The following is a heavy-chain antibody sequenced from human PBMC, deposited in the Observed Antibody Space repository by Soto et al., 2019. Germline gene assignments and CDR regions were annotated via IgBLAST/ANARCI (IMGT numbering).Heavy chain of an antibody. CDR1: GYGFTSYW. J-gene: IGHJ6*02. Sequence: GESLKISCKGSGYGFTSYWIGWVRQMPGKGLEWMGIIYPGDSDTRYSPSFQGQVTISADKSISTAYLQWSSLKASDTAMYYCARQVGAENPYYYYGMDVWGQGTTVTVSS. D-gene: IGHD1-26*01. CDR2: IYPGDSDT. CDR3: ARQVGAENPYYYYGMDV. V-gene: IGHV5-51*01.